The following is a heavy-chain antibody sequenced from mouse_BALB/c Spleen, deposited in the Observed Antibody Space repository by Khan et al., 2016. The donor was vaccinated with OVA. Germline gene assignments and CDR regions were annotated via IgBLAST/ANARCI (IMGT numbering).Heavy chain of an antibody. V-gene: IGHV3-2*02. Sequence: EVQLQEPGPGLVKPSQPLSPTCPVTGYSIIRDYAWNWIRQFPGNKLEWMRYIKHSGSTSYYPSLKSRFPIHRNTSTNLSFLQLSVATTEDAAAYDCARSATVGTVVITDFDYWGQGTTLTVSS. D-gene: IGHD1-1*01. CDR3: ARSATVGTVVITDFDY. CDR1: GYSIIRDYA. J-gene: IGHJ2*01. CDR2: IKHSGST.